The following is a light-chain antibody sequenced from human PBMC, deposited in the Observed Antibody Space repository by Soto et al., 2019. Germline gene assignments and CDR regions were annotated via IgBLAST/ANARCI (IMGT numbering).Light chain of an antibody. CDR1: PSVANF. J-gene: IGKJ1*01. CDR3: HQYDSWT. V-gene: IGKV3-20*01. Sequence: EIVLTQSPGTLSLSPWERATLSCRASPSVANFVAWYQQKPGQAPRLLIYGAFSRATGIPDRFSGSGSGTDFTLTISRLEPEDFAVYYCHQYDSWTFGQGTKVDIK. CDR2: GAF.